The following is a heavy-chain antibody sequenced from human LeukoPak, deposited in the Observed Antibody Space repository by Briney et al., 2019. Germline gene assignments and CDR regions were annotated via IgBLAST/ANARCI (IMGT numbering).Heavy chain of an antibody. CDR2: IIPIFGTA. CDR3: ARDGGRGYTYGPPYYFDY. D-gene: IGHD5-18*01. J-gene: IGHJ4*02. Sequence: SVKVSCKASGYTFTSYGISWVRQAPGQGLEWMGGIIPIFGTANYAQKFQGRVTIIADKSTSTAYMELSSLRSEDTAVYYCARDGGRGYTYGPPYYFDYWGQGTLVTVSS. V-gene: IGHV1-69*06. CDR1: GYTFTSYG.